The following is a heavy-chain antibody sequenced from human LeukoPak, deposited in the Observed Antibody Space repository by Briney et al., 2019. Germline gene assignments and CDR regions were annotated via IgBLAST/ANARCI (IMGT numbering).Heavy chain of an antibody. Sequence: PGGSPRLSCAASGFTFSSYIMNWVRQAPGKGLEWVSSISSSSSYIYYADSVKGRFTISRDNAKNSLYLQMNSLRAEDTAVYYCARGETLIWFGIPNWGQGTLVTVSS. J-gene: IGHJ4*02. D-gene: IGHD3-10*01. CDR3: ARGETLIWFGIPN. CDR2: ISSSSSYI. V-gene: IGHV3-21*01. CDR1: GFTFSSYI.